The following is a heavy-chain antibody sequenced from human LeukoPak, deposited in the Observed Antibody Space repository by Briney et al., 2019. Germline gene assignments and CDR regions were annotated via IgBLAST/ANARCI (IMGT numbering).Heavy chain of an antibody. CDR3: ARDRGGPGEPGGVDY. V-gene: IGHV1-18*01. D-gene: IGHD3-10*01. J-gene: IGHJ4*02. Sequence: GASVKVSCKASGYTFTSYGISRVRQAPGQGLEWMGWISAYNGNTNYAQKLQGRVTMTTDTSTSTAYMELRSLRSDDTAVYYCARDRGGPGEPGGVDYWGQGTLVTVSS. CDR2: ISAYNGNT. CDR1: GYTFTSYG.